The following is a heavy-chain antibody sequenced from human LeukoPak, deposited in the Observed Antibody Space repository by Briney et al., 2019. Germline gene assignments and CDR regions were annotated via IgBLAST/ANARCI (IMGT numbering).Heavy chain of an antibody. J-gene: IGHJ3*01. V-gene: IGHV4-59*01. D-gene: IGHD2-15*01. CDR2: IFYTVAP. Sequence: PQSRSLACPVDAAPPATYYSSWVRQRPGKGMGWDGFIFYTVAPYINTSLKSRVTISVATPTSQSSLNLISVTATNTAVFYCARVGADTRAFDPCGRGTMITVSS. CDR1: AAPPATYY. CDR3: ARVGADTRAFDP.